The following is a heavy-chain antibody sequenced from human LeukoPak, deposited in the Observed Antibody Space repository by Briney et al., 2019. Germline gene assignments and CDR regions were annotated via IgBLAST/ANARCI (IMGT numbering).Heavy chain of an antibody. CDR1: GHTFTSYG. D-gene: IGHD3-3*01. J-gene: IGHJ4*02. CDR2: ISAYNGNT. V-gene: IGHV1-18*01. Sequence: GASVKVSCKASGHTFTSYGISWVRQAPGQGLEWMGWISAYNGNTNYAQKLQGRVTMTTDTSTSTAYMELRSLRSDDTAVYYCARGSLYDFWSGYYETYFDYWGQGTLVTVSS. CDR3: ARGSLYDFWSGYYETYFDY.